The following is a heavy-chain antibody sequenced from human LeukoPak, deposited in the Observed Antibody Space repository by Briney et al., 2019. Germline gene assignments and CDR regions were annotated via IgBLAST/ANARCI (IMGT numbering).Heavy chain of an antibody. J-gene: IGHJ4*02. CDR1: GGSISSYY. CDR3: AGTFFPYYDSSGYYYHFDY. D-gene: IGHD3-22*01. V-gene: IGHV4-59*01. Sequence: VKPSETLSLTCTVSGGSISSYYWSWIRQPPGKGLEWIGYIYYSGSTNYNPSLKSRVTISVDTSKNQFSLKLSSVTAADTAVYYCAGTFFPYYDSSGYYYHFDYWGQGTLVTVSS. CDR2: IYYSGST.